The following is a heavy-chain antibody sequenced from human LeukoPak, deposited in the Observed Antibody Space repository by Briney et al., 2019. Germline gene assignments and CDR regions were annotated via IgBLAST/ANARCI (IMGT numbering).Heavy chain of an antibody. Sequence: GGSLRLSCAASGFTFSSYGMHWVRQAPGKGLEWVAVISYDGSNKYYADSVKGRFTISRDNSKNTLYLQMNSLRAEDTAVYYCAKPGSVYYFDYWGQGTLVTVSS. J-gene: IGHJ4*02. D-gene: IGHD3-10*01. CDR1: GFTFSSYG. CDR2: ISYDGSNK. V-gene: IGHV3-30*18. CDR3: AKPGSVYYFDY.